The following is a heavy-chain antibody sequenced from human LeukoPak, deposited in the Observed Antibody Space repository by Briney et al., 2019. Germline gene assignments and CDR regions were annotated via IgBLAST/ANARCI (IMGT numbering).Heavy chain of an antibody. J-gene: IGHJ4*02. CDR1: GYTFTSYG. V-gene: IGHV1-18*01. CDR2: ISAYNGNT. D-gene: IGHD2-2*01. CDR3: ARGGYCSSTSCYAFDY. Sequence: GASVKVSCKASGYTFTSYGISWVRQAPGQGLEWMGWISAYNGNTNYAQKLQGKVTMTTDTSTSTAYMELRSLRSDDTAVYYCARGGYCSSTSCYAFDYWGQGTLVTVSS.